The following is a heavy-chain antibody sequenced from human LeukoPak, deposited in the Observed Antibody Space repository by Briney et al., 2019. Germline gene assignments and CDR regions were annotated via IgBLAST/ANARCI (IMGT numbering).Heavy chain of an antibody. CDR3: ARSAAAGRIVATFAY. D-gene: IGHD5-12*01. V-gene: IGHV3-23*01. J-gene: IGHJ4*02. CDR2: ISGSGDTT. Sequence: GGSLRLSCAASGFTFRSYGMSWVRQAPGKGLEWVSGISGSGDTTYHVDSVKGRFTISRDNSKNTLYLQMNSLRAEDTAVYYCARSAAAGRIVATFAYWGQGTLVTVSS. CDR1: GFTFRSYG.